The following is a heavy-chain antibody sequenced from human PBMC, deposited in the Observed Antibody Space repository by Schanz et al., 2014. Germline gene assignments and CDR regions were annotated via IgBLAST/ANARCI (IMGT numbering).Heavy chain of an antibody. CDR2: INGDGSNT. CDR1: GFTFSSYW. V-gene: IGHV3-74*02. Sequence: EVQLVESGGGLVQPGKSLRLSCAASGFTFSSYWMHWVRQAPGKGLVWVSRINGDGSNTNYADSVKGRFTISRDNAKNSLFLQMNSLRPEDTAVYYCVRVAFADPRLYRGMDRDIDFWGQGTLVTASS. D-gene: IGHD5-18*01. J-gene: IGHJ4*02. CDR3: VRVAFADPRLYRGMDRDIDF.